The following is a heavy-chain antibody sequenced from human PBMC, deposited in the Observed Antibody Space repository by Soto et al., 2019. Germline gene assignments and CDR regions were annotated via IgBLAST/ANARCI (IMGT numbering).Heavy chain of an antibody. CDR3: ARERSVRFRRPGLTFDP. V-gene: IGHV4-34*01. CDR2: SKHSGST. D-gene: IGHD1-20*01. CDR1: GVSFSTYY. J-gene: IGHJ5*02. Sequence: QVQLQQWGAGLLKPSETLSLTCAVYGVSFSTYYWSWMRPHPGRQLACVGESKHSGSTNYTPSLNSRVTISVYTYKNHFSPKLSSVTAADTAVYYCARERSVRFRRPGLTFDPWGQGTLVTVSS.